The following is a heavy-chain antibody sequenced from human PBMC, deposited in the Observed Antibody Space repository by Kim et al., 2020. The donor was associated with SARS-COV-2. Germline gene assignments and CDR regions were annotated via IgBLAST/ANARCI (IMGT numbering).Heavy chain of an antibody. J-gene: IGHJ6*02. CDR1: GYTFTSYA. Sequence: ASVKVSCKASGYTFTSYAMNWVRQAPGQGLEWMGWINTNTGNPTYAQGFTGRFVFSLDTSVSTAYLQISSLKAEDTAVYYCARVAGLLRYFDWLLPASESGMDVWGQGTTVTVSS. D-gene: IGHD3-9*01. V-gene: IGHV7-4-1*02. CDR2: INTNTGNP. CDR3: ARVAGLLRYFDWLLPASESGMDV.